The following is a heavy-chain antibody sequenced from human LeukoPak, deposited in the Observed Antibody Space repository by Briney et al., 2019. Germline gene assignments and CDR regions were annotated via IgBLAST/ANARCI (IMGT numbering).Heavy chain of an antibody. CDR3: ARHVFYYYMDV. CDR1: GFIFSSYA. CDR2: ISGGGETT. Sequence: GGSLRLSCTTSGFIFSSYAVNWVRQAPGKGLEWVAIISGGGETTYYGDSVKGRFTISRDNSKNTLYLQMNGLRVEDTAVYYCARHVFYYYMDVWGKGTTVTISS. V-gene: IGHV3-23*02. D-gene: IGHD3-10*01. J-gene: IGHJ6*03.